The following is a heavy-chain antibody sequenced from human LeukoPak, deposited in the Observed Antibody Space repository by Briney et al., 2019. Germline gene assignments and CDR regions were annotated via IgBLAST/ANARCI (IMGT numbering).Heavy chain of an antibody. CDR2: ISWHSTNR. Sequence: PGGSLRLSCAASGFTFSSYAMTWVRQVPGKGLEWVSGISWHSTNRGYADSVKGRFTISRDNAKNSLYLQMSSLRAEDTALYYCARVVDYYDSSAYFDALDIWGQGTMVTVSS. D-gene: IGHD3-22*01. V-gene: IGHV3-20*04. J-gene: IGHJ3*02. CDR3: ARVVDYYDSSAYFDALDI. CDR1: GFTFSSYA.